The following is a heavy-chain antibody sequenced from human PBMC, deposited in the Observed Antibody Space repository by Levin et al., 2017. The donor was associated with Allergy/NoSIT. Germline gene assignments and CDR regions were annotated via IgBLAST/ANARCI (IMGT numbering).Heavy chain of an antibody. J-gene: IGHJ4*02. Sequence: HSGGSLRLSCAASGFTFSSYWMHWVRQAPGKGLVWVSRINSDGSNKNYADSVKGRFTISRDNAKNTLYLQMNSLRAEDTAVYYCARALIVGATSGGDYWGQGTLVTVSS. V-gene: IGHV3-74*01. CDR3: ARALIVGATSGGDY. D-gene: IGHD1-26*01. CDR1: GFTFSSYW. CDR2: INSDGSNK.